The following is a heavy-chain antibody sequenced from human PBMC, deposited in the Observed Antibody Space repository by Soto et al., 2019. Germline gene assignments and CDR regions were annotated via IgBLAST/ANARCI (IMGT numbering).Heavy chain of an antibody. CDR1: GFTFSSYS. V-gene: IGHV3-48*01. CDR2: ISSSSSTI. CDR3: ARDLSPYGDYESYSYGMDL. D-gene: IGHD4-17*01. J-gene: IGHJ6*02. Sequence: EVQLVESGGGLVQPGGSLRLSCAASGFTFSSYSMNWVRQAPGKGLEWVSYISSSSSTIYYADSVKGRFTISRDNAKNSLYLEMNSLRAEDTAVYYCARDLSPYGDYESYSYGMDLWGQGTTVTVSS.